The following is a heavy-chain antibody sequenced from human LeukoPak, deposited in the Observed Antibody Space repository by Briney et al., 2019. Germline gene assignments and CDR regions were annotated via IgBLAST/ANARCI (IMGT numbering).Heavy chain of an antibody. CDR1: GFTFSYAW. V-gene: IGHV3-15*01. CDR2: IKSRTDGGTT. D-gene: IGHD1-26*01. Sequence: GGSLRLSCAASGFTFSYAWMTWVRQTPGKGLEGVGRIKSRTDGGTTDYAASVKGRFTISRDDSKNTLYVQMNSLKIEDTAVYYCTTAVNGSHFDWGQGTLVTVSS. CDR3: TTAVNGSHFD. J-gene: IGHJ4*02.